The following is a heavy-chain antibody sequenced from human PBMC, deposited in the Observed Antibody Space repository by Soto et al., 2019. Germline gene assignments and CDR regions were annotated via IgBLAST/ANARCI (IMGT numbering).Heavy chain of an antibody. Sequence: GESLKISCKGSGYKFSNYWIGWVRQGPGKGLEWVGIIYAGDSDTRYSPSFQGQVTISADKSISTAYLQWSSLQDSDTAMYFCARSEGISAYYYGSDVWGQGTTVTVSS. D-gene: IGHD2-21*01. J-gene: IGHJ6*02. V-gene: IGHV5-51*01. CDR2: IYAGDSDT. CDR1: GYKFSNYW. CDR3: ARSEGISAYYYGSDV.